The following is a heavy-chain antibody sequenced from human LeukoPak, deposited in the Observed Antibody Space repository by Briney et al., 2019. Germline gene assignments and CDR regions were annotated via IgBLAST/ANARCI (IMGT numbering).Heavy chain of an antibody. J-gene: IGHJ4*02. V-gene: IGHV3-7*01. D-gene: IGHD6-6*01. CDR1: GFTFSRYW. CDR2: IKQDGSEK. CDR3: ARESFAARWD. Sequence: GGTLRLSCAASGFTFSRYWMSWVRQAPGKGLEWVANIKQDGSEKDYVDSVKGRFTISRDNAKNSLYLQMNSLTAEDTAVYYCARESFAARWDWGQGTLVTVSS.